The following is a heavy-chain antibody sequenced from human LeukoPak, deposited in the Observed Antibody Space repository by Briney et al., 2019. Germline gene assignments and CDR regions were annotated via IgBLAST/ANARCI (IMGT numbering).Heavy chain of an antibody. CDR2: IWSGGTTE. J-gene: IGHJ4*02. CDR3: ARDRGTQVAGTWISSYFDY. D-gene: IGHD6-19*01. Sequence: GGSLRLSCAVSGFTFSSYGMNWVRQAPGKGVEWVALIWSGGTTEFYADSVRGRFTISRDNSKNTLYLQMNSLRAEDTAVYTCARDRGTQVAGTWISSYFDYWGQGTLVTVSS. CDR1: GFTFSSYG. V-gene: IGHV3-33*01.